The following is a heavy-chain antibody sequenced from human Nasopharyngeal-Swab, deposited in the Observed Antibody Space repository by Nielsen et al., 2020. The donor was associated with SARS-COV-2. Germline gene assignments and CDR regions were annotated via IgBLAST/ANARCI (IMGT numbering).Heavy chain of an antibody. D-gene: IGHD3-22*01. CDR1: GFTFSSYS. J-gene: IGHJ5*02. CDR2: ISSSSSTI. Sequence: GESLKISCAASGFTFSSYSMNWVRQAPGKGLEWVSYISSSSSTIYYADSVKGRFTISRDNAKNSLYLQMNSLRDEDTAVYYCARGGYYDNWFDPWGQEPWSPSPQ. V-gene: IGHV3-48*02. CDR3: ARGGYYDNWFDP.